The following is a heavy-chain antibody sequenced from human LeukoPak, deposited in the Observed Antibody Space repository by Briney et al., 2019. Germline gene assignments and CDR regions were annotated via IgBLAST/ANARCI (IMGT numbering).Heavy chain of an antibody. J-gene: IGHJ4*02. V-gene: IGHV4-59*12. CDR2: VYDSGST. CDR1: GGSINNYY. D-gene: IGHD3-10*01. Sequence: SETLSLTCTVSGGSINNYYWGWIRQPPGEGLEWIGHVYDSGSTDNNPSLKSRVTISVDTSRNQFSLRLTSVTAADTAMYFCARVRGLGLFDYWGQGTLVTVSS. CDR3: ARVRGLGLFDY.